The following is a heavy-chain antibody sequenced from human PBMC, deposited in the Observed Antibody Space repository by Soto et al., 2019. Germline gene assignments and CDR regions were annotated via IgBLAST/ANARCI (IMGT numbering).Heavy chain of an antibody. V-gene: IGHV3-30-3*01. Sequence: GGSLRLSCTARGFALTPYTIHWVRQAPGKGLEWVAGLSSDGSNSFYPDSVKGRITISRDKSKTTVHLQITNLIPDDTAMYYCAKDAEMHATRLLSYFALDLWGRVTAVTVSS. D-gene: IGHD3-16*01. J-gene: IGHJ6*02. CDR3: AKDAEMHATRLLSYFALDL. CDR2: LSSDGSNS. CDR1: GFALTPYT.